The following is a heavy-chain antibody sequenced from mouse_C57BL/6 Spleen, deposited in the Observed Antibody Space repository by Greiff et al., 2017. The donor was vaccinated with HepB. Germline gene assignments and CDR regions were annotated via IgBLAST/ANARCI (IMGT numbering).Heavy chain of an antibody. D-gene: IGHD1-1*01. Sequence: VQLKESGAELVRPGASVKLSCTASGFNIKDYYMHWVKQRPEQGLEWIGRIDPEDGDTEYAPKFQGKATMTADTSSNTAYLQLSSLTSEDTAVYYCTTDTHYYGSSRWYFDVWGTGTTVTVSS. V-gene: IGHV14-1*01. CDR3: TTDTHYYGSSRWYFDV. CDR1: GFNIKDYY. CDR2: IDPEDGDT. J-gene: IGHJ1*03.